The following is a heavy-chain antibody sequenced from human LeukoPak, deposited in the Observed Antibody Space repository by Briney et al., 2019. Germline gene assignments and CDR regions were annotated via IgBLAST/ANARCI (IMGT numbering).Heavy chain of an antibody. CDR1: GFTFSSYS. J-gene: IGHJ4*02. D-gene: IGHD3-3*01. Sequence: GGSLRLSCAASGFTFSSYSMTWVRQAPGKGLEWVSSISSSSSYIYYADSVKGRFTISRDNAKNSLYLQMNSLRAEDTAVYYCASLPFWSGYYPLDYWGQGTLVTVSS. CDR3: ASLPFWSGYYPLDY. V-gene: IGHV3-21*01. CDR2: ISSSSSYI.